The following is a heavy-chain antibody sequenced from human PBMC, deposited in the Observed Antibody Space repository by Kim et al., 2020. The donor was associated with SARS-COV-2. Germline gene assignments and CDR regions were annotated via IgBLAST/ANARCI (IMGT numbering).Heavy chain of an antibody. Sequence: EDSGKGRFTISRDNSKTTLYLQRNSLRAEDTAVYYCARVKNTAMVPWFDPWGQGTLVTVSS. V-gene: IGHV3-30*01. CDR3: ARVKNTAMVPWFDP. D-gene: IGHD5-18*01. J-gene: IGHJ5*02.